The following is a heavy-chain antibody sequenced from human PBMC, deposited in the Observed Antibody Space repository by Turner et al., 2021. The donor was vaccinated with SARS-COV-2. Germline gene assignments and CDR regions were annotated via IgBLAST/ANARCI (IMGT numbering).Heavy chain of an antibody. V-gene: IGHV4-39*01. J-gene: IGHJ6*02. CDR1: GGSISSSSYY. Sequence: QLQLQESGPGLVKPSETLSLTSTVSGGSISSSSYYWGWIRQPPGKGLEWIGSIYYSGSTYYNPSLKSRVTISVDTSKNQFSLKLSSVTAADTAVYYCASQEALVPSYYYYYYGMDVWGQGTTVTVSS. CDR3: ASQEALVPSYYYYYYGMDV. D-gene: IGHD3-10*01. CDR2: IYYSGST.